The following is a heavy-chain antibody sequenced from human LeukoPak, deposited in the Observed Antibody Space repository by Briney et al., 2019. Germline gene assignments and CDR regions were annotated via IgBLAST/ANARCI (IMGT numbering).Heavy chain of an antibody. Sequence: GGSLRLSCAASGFTFAGYAMTWVRQAPGKGLEWVSLISGSGGSTYYADVVKGRFTISRDNSKNTLYLQMNSLRAEDTAVYYCASAYYDILTGYYLDAFDIWGQGTMVTVSS. D-gene: IGHD3-9*01. V-gene: IGHV3-23*01. CDR2: ISGSGGST. CDR1: GFTFAGYA. J-gene: IGHJ3*02. CDR3: ASAYYDILTGYYLDAFDI.